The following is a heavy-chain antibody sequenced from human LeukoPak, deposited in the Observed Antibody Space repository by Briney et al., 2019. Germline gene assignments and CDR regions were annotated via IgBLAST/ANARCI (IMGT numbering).Heavy chain of an antibody. J-gene: IGHJ4*02. CDR3: VRKDDTTTYYFDY. CDR1: GGSISSSNW. CDR2: IWHSGST. Sequence: SETLSLTCAVSGGSISSSNWWTWVRQPPGKGLEWIGEIWHSGSTNYNPSIKSRVTMSVDKSKNQFSLKLSSVTAADTAVYYCVRKDDTTTYYFDYWGQGTLVTVSS. V-gene: IGHV4-4*02. D-gene: IGHD1-26*01.